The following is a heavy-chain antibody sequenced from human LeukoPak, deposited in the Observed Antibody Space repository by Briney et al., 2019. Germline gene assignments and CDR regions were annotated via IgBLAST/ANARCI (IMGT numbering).Heavy chain of an antibody. J-gene: IGHJ4*02. CDR3: TRVWFGPFN. CDR1: GFTFGDYA. V-gene: IGHV3-49*03. CDR2: IRSKATGGTT. D-gene: IGHD3-16*01. Sequence: GGSLGLSCAASGFTFGDYAMSWFRQAPGKGLEWVGFIRSKATGGTTEYAASVKGRFSISRDDSKNIAYLQMNSLKTEDTAVYYCTRVWFGPFNWGQGTLVTVSS.